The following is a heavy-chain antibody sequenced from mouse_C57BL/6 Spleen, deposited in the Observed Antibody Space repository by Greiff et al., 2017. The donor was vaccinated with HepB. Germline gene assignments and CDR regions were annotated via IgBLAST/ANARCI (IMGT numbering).Heavy chain of an antibody. CDR2: IDPETGGT. J-gene: IGHJ1*03. CDR3: TRRGDGYYRYFDV. V-gene: IGHV1-15*01. Sequence: QVQLQQSGAELVRPGASVTLSCKASGYTFTDYEMHWVKQTPVHGLEWIGAIDPETGGTAYNQKFKGKAILTADKSSSTAYMELRSLTSEDSAVYYCTRRGDGYYRYFDVWGTGTTVTVSS. CDR1: GYTFTDYE. D-gene: IGHD2-3*01.